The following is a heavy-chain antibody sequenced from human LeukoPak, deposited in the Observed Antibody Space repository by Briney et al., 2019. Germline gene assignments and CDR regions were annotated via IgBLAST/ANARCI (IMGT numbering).Heavy chain of an antibody. CDR3: ARANTYYYDSSGSYYFDY. J-gene: IGHJ4*02. V-gene: IGHV4-34*01. CDR2: INHSGST. D-gene: IGHD3-22*01. CDR1: GGSFSGYY. Sequence: SETLSLTCTVYGGSFSGYYWSWIRQPPGKGLEWIGEINHSGSTNYNPSLKSRVTVSVDTSKNQFSLKLNSVTAADTAVYYCARANTYYYDSSGSYYFDYWGQGTLVTVSS.